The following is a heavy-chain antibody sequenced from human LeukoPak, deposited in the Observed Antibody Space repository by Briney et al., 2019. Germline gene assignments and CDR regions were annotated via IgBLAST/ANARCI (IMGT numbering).Heavy chain of an antibody. CDR2: IIPIFGTA. D-gene: IGHD5-18*01. Sequence: SVKVSCKASGGTFSSYAISWERQAPGQGLEWMGGIIPIFGTANYAQKFQGRVTITADESTSTAYMELSSLRSEDTAVYYCARDVDTAMVTGSWDQGTLVTVSS. J-gene: IGHJ4*02. CDR3: ARDVDTAMVTGS. V-gene: IGHV1-69*13. CDR1: GGTFSSYA.